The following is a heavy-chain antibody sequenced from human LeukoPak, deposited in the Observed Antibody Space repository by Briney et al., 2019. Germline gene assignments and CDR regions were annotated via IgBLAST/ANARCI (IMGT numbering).Heavy chain of an antibody. CDR3: ARIGGSWFFQH. J-gene: IGHJ1*01. CDR1: GYSISSSNW. Sequence: SETLSLTCAVSGYSISSSNWWGWTRQPPGEGLEWIGSIHNSGSTYYNSSLKSRVTMSVDTSKSHFSLELRSVTAVDTAVYYCARIGGSWFFQHWGQGTLVTVSS. CDR2: IHNSGST. V-gene: IGHV4-28*01. D-gene: IGHD6-13*01.